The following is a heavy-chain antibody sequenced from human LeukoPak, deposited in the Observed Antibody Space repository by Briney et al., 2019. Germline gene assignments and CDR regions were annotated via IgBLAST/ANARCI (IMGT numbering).Heavy chain of an antibody. Sequence: GGSLRLSCAASGFTFSSYAMHWVRQALGKGLEWVAVISYDGSNKYYADSVKGRFTISRDNSKNTLYLQMNSLRAEDTAVYYCARDKYGCLDYWGQGTLVTVSS. D-gene: IGHD2-15*01. CDR1: GFTFSSYA. CDR2: ISYDGSNK. CDR3: ARDKYGCLDY. J-gene: IGHJ4*02. V-gene: IGHV3-30-3*01.